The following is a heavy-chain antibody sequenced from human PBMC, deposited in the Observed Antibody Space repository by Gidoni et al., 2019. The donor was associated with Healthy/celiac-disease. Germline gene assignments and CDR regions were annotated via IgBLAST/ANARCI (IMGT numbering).Heavy chain of an antibody. CDR2: IYYSGST. CDR1: GGSLSSRSYY. Sequence: QLQLQESGPGLVKPSETLSLTCNVSGGSLSSRSYYWGWIRQPPGKGLEWIGSIYYSGSTYDNPSLKSRVTISVDTSKNQFSLKLSSVTAADTAVYYCARRLRAPKGPWFDPWGQGTLVTVSS. J-gene: IGHJ5*02. V-gene: IGHV4-39*01. CDR3: ARRLRAPKGPWFDP.